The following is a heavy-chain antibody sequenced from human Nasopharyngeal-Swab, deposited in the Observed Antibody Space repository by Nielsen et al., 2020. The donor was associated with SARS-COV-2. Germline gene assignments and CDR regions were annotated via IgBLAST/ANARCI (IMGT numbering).Heavy chain of an antibody. D-gene: IGHD6-13*01. CDR3: AVSSWQDFDP. CDR1: GFTFSSYA. V-gene: IGHV3-21*01. J-gene: IGHJ5*02. CDR2: ISSSSSYI. Sequence: GGSLRLSCAASGFTFSSYAMSWVRQAPGKGLEWVSSISSSSSYIYYADSVKGRFTISRDNAKNSLYLQMNSLRAEDTAVYYCAVSSWQDFDPWGQGTLVTVSS.